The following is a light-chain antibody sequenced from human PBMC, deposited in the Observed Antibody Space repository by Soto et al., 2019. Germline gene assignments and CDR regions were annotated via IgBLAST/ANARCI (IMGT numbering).Light chain of an antibody. CDR1: QSLVHSDGNTY. CDR3: IQSTQFALT. Sequence: DIVMTQTPLPSPVTLGQPDSISCRSSQSLVHSDGNTYLSWLQQRQGQPPRLLIYKISNRFSGVPDRVSGNGAGPDSTLKIRRVEAEDVGVYYCIQSTQFALTCGGATKVEIK. CDR2: KIS. J-gene: IGKJ4*01. V-gene: IGKV2-24*01.